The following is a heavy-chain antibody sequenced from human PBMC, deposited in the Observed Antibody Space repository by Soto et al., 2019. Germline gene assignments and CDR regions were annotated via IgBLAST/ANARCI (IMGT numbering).Heavy chain of an antibody. CDR1: GYTFTTFG. CDR3: ARLYCSSSNCHSWFDP. V-gene: IGHV5-10-1*01. CDR2: IDPRDSYT. D-gene: IGHD2-2*01. Sequence: VESLTISCTVFGYTFTTFGIIWVLQMPGRGLEWMGRIDPRDSYTKYSPSFEGHVTISADKSTRTAYLQWGSLKASDTAMYYCARLYCSSSNCHSWFDPWGQGTLVTVSS. J-gene: IGHJ5*02.